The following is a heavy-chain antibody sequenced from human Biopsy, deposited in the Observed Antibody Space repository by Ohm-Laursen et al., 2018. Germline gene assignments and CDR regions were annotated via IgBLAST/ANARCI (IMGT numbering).Heavy chain of an antibody. D-gene: IGHD3-22*01. Sequence: LSLTCAASGFTFSNYGVDWARQAPGKGLEWGAGISYDGSNEYYGDSVKGRFSISRDNSKNTLHLQMNSLRAEDTAVYYCAREWIDDSSDYYSYYFDYWGQGTLVTVSS. CDR1: GFTFSNYG. V-gene: IGHV3-33*01. J-gene: IGHJ4*02. CDR3: AREWIDDSSDYYSYYFDY. CDR2: ISYDGSNE.